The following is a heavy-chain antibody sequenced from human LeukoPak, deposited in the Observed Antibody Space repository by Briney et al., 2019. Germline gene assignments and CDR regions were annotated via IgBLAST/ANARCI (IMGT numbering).Heavy chain of an antibody. CDR2: ISGSSDYI. J-gene: IGHJ4*02. Sequence: PGGSLRLSCAASGFTFSTYEMNWVRQVPGRGLEWVSSISGSSDYIYYADSVKGRFTISRDNAKNSLYLQMNSLRAEDTAVYFCARLRSAQLRYFDFDYWGQGALVTVSS. D-gene: IGHD5-24*01. V-gene: IGHV3-21*01. CDR3: ARLRSAQLRYFDFDY. CDR1: GFTFSTYE.